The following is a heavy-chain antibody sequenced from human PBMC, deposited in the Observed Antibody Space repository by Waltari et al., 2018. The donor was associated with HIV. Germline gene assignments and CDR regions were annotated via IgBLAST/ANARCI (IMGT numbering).Heavy chain of an antibody. D-gene: IGHD3-10*01. CDR3: TTWQVGSY. CDR1: GFTFANAR. Sequence: EVQVVESGGGLVKLGGSLRLPCEASGFTFANARLSWVRQAPGKGLEWVGRIKTKTEGETIEYDTAVKDRFTISRDDSKNTLYLQMDSLITEDTAVYYCTTWQVGSYWGHGTLVTVSS. J-gene: IGHJ4*01. CDR2: IKTKTEGETI. V-gene: IGHV3-15*01.